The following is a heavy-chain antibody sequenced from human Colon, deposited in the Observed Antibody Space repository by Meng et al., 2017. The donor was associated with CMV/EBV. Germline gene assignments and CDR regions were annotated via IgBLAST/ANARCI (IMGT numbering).Heavy chain of an antibody. V-gene: IGHV3-23*01. CDR1: GFTFSSYA. Sequence: GGSLRLSCAASGFTFSSYAMSWVRQAPGKGLEWVSAISGSGGSTYYADSVKGRFTISRDNSKNTLYLQMNSLRAEDTAVYFCAKGRMYYDFWSGYEDWGQGTLVTVSS. CDR2: ISGSGGST. D-gene: IGHD3-3*01. J-gene: IGHJ4*02. CDR3: AKGRMYYDFWSGYED.